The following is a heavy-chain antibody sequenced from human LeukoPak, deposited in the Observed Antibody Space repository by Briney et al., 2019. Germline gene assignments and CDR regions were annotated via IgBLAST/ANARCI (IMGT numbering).Heavy chain of an antibody. CDR1: GFTFDDYA. J-gene: IGHJ4*02. CDR2: ISGDSENS. D-gene: IGHD3-10*01. Sequence: PGGSLRLSCAASGFTFDDYAMHWVRQAPGKGLEWVSLISGDSENSYYAQSVKGRFTISRDNSKNSLYLQMNRLTIEDTAIYYCAKDSNGAGSYIDYWGQGTLVTVSS. V-gene: IGHV3-43*02. CDR3: AKDSNGAGSYIDY.